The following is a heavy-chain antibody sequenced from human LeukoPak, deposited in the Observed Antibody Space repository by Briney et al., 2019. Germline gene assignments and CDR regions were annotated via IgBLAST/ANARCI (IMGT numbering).Heavy chain of an antibody. V-gene: IGHV3-30*04. CDR1: GFTFSSYA. D-gene: IGHD5-18*01. J-gene: IGHJ4*02. Sequence: GGSLRLSCAASGFTFSSYAMHWVRQAPGKGLEWVAVISYDGSNKYYADSVKGRFTISRDNSKNTLYLQMNSLRAEDTAVYYCARDLLMVTFDYWGQGTLVTVSS. CDR2: ISYDGSNK. CDR3: ARDLLMVTFDY.